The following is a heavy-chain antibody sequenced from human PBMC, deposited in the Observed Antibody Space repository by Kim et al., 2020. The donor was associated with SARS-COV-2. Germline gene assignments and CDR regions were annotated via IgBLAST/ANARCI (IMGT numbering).Heavy chain of an antibody. Sequence: GGSLRLSCAASGFTFSSYGMHWVRQAPGKGLEWVAVISYDGSNKYYADSVKGRFTISRDNSKNTLYLQMNSLRAEDTAVYYCAKDQFPSRITMVRGAPYYYYYGMDVWGQRTTVTVAS. CDR1: GFTFSSYG. J-gene: IGHJ6*02. CDR3: AKDQFPSRITMVRGAPYYYYYGMDV. V-gene: IGHV3-30*18. CDR2: ISYDGSNK. D-gene: IGHD3-10*01.